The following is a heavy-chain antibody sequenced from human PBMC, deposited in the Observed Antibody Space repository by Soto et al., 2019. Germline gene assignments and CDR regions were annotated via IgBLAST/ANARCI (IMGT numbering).Heavy chain of an antibody. CDR2: IYYSGST. Sequence: SETLSLTCTVSGGSISDFYWSWIRQPPGKGLEWIGYIYYSGSTNYNPSLKSRVTISADTYKNQFSLNLSSVTAADTAVYYCARTGSGNPHYYSYSVMASWGKGTTVTVP. J-gene: IGHJ6*04. V-gene: IGHV4-59*01. CDR1: GGSISDFY. D-gene: IGHD2-8*02. CDR3: ARTGSGNPHYYSYSVMAS.